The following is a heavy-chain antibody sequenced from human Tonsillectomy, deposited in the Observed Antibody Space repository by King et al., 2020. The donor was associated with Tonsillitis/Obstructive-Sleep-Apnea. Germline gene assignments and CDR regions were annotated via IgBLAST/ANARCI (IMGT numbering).Heavy chain of an antibody. Sequence: VQLQESGPGLVKPSETLSLTCTVSGGSISTYYWSWIRQPPGKGLEWIGYIYYSGSTNYNPSLKSRVTISVDTSKNQFSLKLSSVTAADTAVYYCARTGMTRFECSSSFPYYYYGMDVWGQGTTVTVSS. CDR1: GGSISTYY. D-gene: IGHD6-6*01. CDR2: IYYSGST. J-gene: IGHJ6*02. CDR3: ARTGMTRFECSSSFPYYYYGMDV. V-gene: IGHV4-59*01.